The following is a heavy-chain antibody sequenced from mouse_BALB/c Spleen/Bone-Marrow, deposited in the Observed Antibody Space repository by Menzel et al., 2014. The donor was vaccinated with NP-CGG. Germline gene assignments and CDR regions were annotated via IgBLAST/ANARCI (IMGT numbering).Heavy chain of an antibody. CDR1: GFTFSSYG. CDR3: ARHQRYYAMDY. CDR2: ISSGGSNT. V-gene: IGHV5-6*01. Sequence: EVKLMESGGDLVKPGGSLKLSCAASGFTFSSYGMSWGRQTPDKRLEWVATISSGGSNTYYPDSVKGRFTISRDNAKNTLYLQMCSLKSEDTAMYYCARHQRYYAMDYWGQGTSVTVSS. J-gene: IGHJ4*01.